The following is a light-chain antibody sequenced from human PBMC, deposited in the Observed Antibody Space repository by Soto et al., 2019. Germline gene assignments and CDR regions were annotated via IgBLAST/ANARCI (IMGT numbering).Light chain of an antibody. CDR3: QQYGGSPQT. Sequence: ETVLTQSPGTLALSPGEGATLSCRACQSVSKYLAWYQQKPGQAPRLLIYGASSRATGIPDSFSGSGSGTDFTLTISRLEPEDFAVYYCQQYGGSPQTFGQGTKVDIK. J-gene: IGKJ1*01. V-gene: IGKV3-20*01. CDR1: QSVSKY. CDR2: GAS.